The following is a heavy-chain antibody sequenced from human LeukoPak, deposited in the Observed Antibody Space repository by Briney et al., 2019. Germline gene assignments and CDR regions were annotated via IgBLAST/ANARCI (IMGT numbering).Heavy chain of an antibody. CDR3: ARVDSSGYYTFFDY. V-gene: IGHV4-59*11. CDR2: IYSSGSP. J-gene: IGHJ4*02. D-gene: IGHD3-22*01. Sequence: SETLSLTCTVSGGSISSHNWNWIRQPPGKGLEWIGDIYSSGSPNYNPSLKSRVAISVDTSKNQFSLKLSSVTAADTAVYYRARVDSSGYYTFFDYWGQGTLVTVSS. CDR1: GGSISSHN.